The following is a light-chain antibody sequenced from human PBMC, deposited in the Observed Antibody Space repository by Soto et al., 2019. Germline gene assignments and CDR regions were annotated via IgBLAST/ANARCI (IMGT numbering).Light chain of an antibody. CDR3: QQRGNWPLYT. J-gene: IGKJ2*01. V-gene: IGKV3-11*01. CDR2: DAS. Sequence: EIVLTQSPATLSLSPGERATLSCRASQSVSSYLAWYQQKPGQAPRLLIYDASNRATGIPARFSGSGSGTDFTLTISSLEPEDFAVYYCQQRGNWPLYTFGQGTKVEMK. CDR1: QSVSSY.